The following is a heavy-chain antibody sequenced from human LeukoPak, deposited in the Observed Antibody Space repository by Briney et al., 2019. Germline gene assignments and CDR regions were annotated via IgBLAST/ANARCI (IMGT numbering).Heavy chain of an antibody. Sequence: ASVKVSCKASGYTFTSYAMNWVRQAPGQGLEWMGWINTNTGNPTYAQGFTGRFVFSLDTSVSTAYLQISSLKAEDTAVYYCASGLTYYDYVWGSYRNTLPDYWGQGTLVTVSS. V-gene: IGHV7-4-1*02. CDR3: ASGLTYYDYVWGSYRNTLPDY. D-gene: IGHD3-16*02. CDR1: GYTFTSYA. J-gene: IGHJ4*02. CDR2: INTNTGNP.